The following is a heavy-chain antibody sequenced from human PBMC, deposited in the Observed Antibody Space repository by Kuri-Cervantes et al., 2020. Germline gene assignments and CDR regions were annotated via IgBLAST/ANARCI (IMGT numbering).Heavy chain of an antibody. CDR3: AKIRSSWSHDAFDI. CDR2: IKQDGSEK. V-gene: IGHV3-7*03. J-gene: IGHJ3*02. D-gene: IGHD6-13*01. Sequence: GESLKISCAASGFTFSSYWMSWVRQAPGKGLEWVANIKQDGSEKYYADSVKGRFTISRDNAKNSLYLQMNSLRAEDTALYYCAKIRSSWSHDAFDIWGQGTMVTVSS. CDR1: GFTFSSYW.